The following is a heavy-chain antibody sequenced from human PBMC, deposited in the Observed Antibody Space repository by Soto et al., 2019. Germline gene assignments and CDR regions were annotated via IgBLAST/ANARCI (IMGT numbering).Heavy chain of an antibody. V-gene: IGHV3-53*04. CDR3: ATGGGNRAGCSEY. D-gene: IGHD2-15*01. Sequence: PGGSLRLSCAASGFTVSSNYMSWVRQAPGKGLEWVSVIYGGGSTYYADSVKGRFTISRHNSKNTLYLQMNSLRAEDTAVYYCATGGGNRAGCSEYWGQGTLVTVSS. CDR2: IYGGGST. CDR1: GFTVSSNY. J-gene: IGHJ4*02.